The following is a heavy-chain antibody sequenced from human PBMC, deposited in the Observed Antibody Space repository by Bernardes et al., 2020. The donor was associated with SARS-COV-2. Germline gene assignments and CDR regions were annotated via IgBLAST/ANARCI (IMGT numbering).Heavy chain of an antibody. Sequence: GGSLRLSCAASGFPVSSNYMSWVRQAPGKGLEWVSVIYSGGGTDYADSVKGRFTISRDNAMNSLYLQMNSLRAEDTAVYYCARLGSYPSSGWADDAFDIWGQGTMVTVSS. CDR1: GFPVSSNY. D-gene: IGHD6-19*01. CDR2: IYSGGGT. V-gene: IGHV3-53*01. J-gene: IGHJ3*02. CDR3: ARLGSYPSSGWADDAFDI.